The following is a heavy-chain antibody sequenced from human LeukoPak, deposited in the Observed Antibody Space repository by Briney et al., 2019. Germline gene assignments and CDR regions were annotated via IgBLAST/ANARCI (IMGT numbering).Heavy chain of an antibody. Sequence: ASVKVSCKGSGYTFTSYAMNWVRQAPGQGLEWMGWINTNTGNPTYAQGFTGRFVFSLDTSVSTAYLQISSLKAEDTAVYYCARGIMVRGVITTPPFDYWGQGTLVTVSS. J-gene: IGHJ4*02. CDR2: INTNTGNP. CDR3: ARGIMVRGVITTPPFDY. V-gene: IGHV7-4-1*02. D-gene: IGHD3-10*01. CDR1: GYTFTSYA.